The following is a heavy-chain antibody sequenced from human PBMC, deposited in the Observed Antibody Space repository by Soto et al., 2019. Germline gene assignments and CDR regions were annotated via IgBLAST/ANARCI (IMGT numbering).Heavy chain of an antibody. CDR2: ISESGGST. J-gene: IGHJ4*02. Sequence: PGGSLRLSCAASGFSFSDYAMSWVRQAPGKGLEWVSVISESGGSTHYADSVRGRFTVSRDNSKNSLSLRMNSLRDEDTAVYFCAKRSPHSSGWYSPIFDYWGQGALVTVS. D-gene: IGHD6-13*01. V-gene: IGHV3-23*01. CDR3: AKRSPHSSGWYSPIFDY. CDR1: GFSFSDYA.